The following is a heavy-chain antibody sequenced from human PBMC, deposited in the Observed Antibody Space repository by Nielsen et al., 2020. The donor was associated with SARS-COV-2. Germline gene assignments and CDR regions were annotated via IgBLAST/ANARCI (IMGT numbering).Heavy chain of an antibody. Sequence: GESLKISCAASGFTFSSYGMHWVRQAPGKGLEWVAVIWYDGSNKYYADSVKGRFTISRDNTKNTLYLQMNSLRAEDTAVYYCAKDYCTNGVCYTDYWGQGTLVTVSS. D-gene: IGHD2-8*01. J-gene: IGHJ4*02. CDR2: IWYDGSNK. CDR3: AKDYCTNGVCYTDY. V-gene: IGHV3-33*06. CDR1: GFTFSSYG.